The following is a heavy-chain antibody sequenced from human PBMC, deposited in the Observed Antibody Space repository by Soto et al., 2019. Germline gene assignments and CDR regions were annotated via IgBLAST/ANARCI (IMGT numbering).Heavy chain of an antibody. CDR2: INHSGST. V-gene: IGHV4-34*01. CDR1: GGSFSGYY. D-gene: IGHD6-6*01. J-gene: IGHJ6*03. Sequence: SETLSLTCAVYGGSFSGYYWSWIRQPPGKGLEWIGEINHSGSTNNNPSLKSRVTISVNTSKNQFSLKLSSVTAADTAVYYCARVGSSSSRPAHYYYMDVWGKGTTVT. CDR3: ARVGSSSSRPAHYYYMDV.